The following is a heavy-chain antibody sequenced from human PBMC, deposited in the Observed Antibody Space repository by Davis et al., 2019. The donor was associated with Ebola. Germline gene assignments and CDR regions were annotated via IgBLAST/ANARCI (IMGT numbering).Heavy chain of an antibody. V-gene: IGHV3-48*01. CDR2: ISTAGSIV. J-gene: IGHJ4*02. CDR3: ARDFDWNSGFDC. D-gene: IGHD3-9*01. Sequence: GESLKISCAASGFTFSNYAMYWVRQAPGKGLEWVAFISTAGSIVYYSDSVKGRFTISRDNTKNSVYLQMNSLRAEDTAVYYCARDFDWNSGFDCWGQGTLVTVSS. CDR1: GFTFSNYA.